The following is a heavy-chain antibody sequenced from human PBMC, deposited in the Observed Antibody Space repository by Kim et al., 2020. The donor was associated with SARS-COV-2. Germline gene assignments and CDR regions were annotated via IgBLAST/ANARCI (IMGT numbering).Heavy chain of an antibody. CDR2: IWYDGSNK. CDR3: AKEDTCSSTSCPLDY. J-gene: IGHJ4*02. CDR1: GFTFSSYG. V-gene: IGHV3-33*06. D-gene: IGHD2-2*01. Sequence: GGSLRLSCAASGFTFSSYGMHWVRQAPGKGLEWVAVIWYDGSNKYYADSVKGRFTISRDNSKNTLYLQMNSLRAEDTAVYYCAKEDTCSSTSCPLDYWGQGTLVTVSS.